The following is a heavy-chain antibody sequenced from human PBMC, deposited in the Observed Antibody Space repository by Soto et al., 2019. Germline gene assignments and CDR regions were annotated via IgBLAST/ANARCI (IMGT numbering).Heavy chain of an antibody. Sequence: ASETLSLTCAVYGGSFSGYYWSWIRQPPGKGLEWIGEINHSGSTNYNPSLKSRVTISVDTSKNQFPLKLSSVTAADTAVYYCARLREGVATIGRAEIDYWGQGTLVTVSS. D-gene: IGHD5-12*01. CDR1: GGSFSGYY. CDR3: ARLREGVATIGRAEIDY. V-gene: IGHV4-34*01. CDR2: INHSGST. J-gene: IGHJ4*02.